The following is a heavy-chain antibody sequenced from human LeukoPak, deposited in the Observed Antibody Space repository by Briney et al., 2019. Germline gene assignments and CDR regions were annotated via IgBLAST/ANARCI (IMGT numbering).Heavy chain of an antibody. CDR3: ARDRPDYFGDFPHYFDY. CDR1: GXTFSDYY. Sequence: PGGSLRLSCAASGXTFSDYYMSWIRQAPGKGLEWVSFISSSSSYTNYADSVQGRFTISRDNAKNSLYLQMNSLRAEDTAVYYCARDRPDYFGDFPHYFDYWGQGTLVTVSS. J-gene: IGHJ4*02. D-gene: IGHD3-16*01. CDR2: ISSSSSYT. V-gene: IGHV3-11*05.